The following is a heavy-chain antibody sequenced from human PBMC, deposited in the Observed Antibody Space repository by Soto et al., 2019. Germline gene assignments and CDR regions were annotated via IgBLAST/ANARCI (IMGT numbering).Heavy chain of an antibody. CDR2: MNPNSGNT. Sequence: ASVKVSCKVSGYTLTELSMHWVRQAPGKGLEWMGWMNPNSGNTGYAQKFQGRVTMTRNTSISTAYMELSSLRSEDTAVYYCARGISGPEWNYYYYMDVWGKGTTVTVSS. V-gene: IGHV1-8*01. J-gene: IGHJ6*03. D-gene: IGHD3-3*01. CDR1: GYTLTELS. CDR3: ARGISGPEWNYYYYMDV.